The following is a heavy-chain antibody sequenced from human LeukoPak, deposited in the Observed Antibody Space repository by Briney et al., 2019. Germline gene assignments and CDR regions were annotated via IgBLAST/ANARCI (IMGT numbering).Heavy chain of an antibody. CDR2: IRLNDNKI. V-gene: IGHV3-48*01. J-gene: IGHJ4*02. CDR1: GFSFSTYS. Sequence: GGSLRLSCAASGFSFSTYSMSWVRQAPGKGLEWVSYIRLNDNKIKYADSVKGRFTISTDTAKNSLYLQMNNLRAEDTAVYYCARDHLWAFDYWGQGVLVTVSS. CDR3: ARDHLWAFDY. D-gene: IGHD3-3*02.